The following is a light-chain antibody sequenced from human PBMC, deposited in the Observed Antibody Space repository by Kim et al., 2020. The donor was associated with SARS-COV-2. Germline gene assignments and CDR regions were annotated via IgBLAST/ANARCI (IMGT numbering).Light chain of an antibody. J-gene: IGKJ1*01. CDR3: QQYDNYPWT. CDR1: QSVSGW. CDR2: DAF. Sequence: DIQMTQSPSTLSASVGDRVSISCRASQSVSGWLAWYQQKPGRAPKVLIYDAFSLESGVPSRFSGSGSGTEFTLTISSLQPDDFATYYCQQYDNYPWTFGQATKVDIK. V-gene: IGKV1-5*01.